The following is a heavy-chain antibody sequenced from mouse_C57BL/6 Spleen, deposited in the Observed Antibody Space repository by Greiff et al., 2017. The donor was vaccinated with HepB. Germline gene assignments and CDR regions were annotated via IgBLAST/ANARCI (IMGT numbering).Heavy chain of an antibody. V-gene: IGHV1-82*01. CDR2: IYPGDGDT. J-gene: IGHJ4*01. CDR1: GYAFSSSW. D-gene: IGHD2-5*01. CDR3: ARRLNSNLYAMDY. Sequence: VKLQQSGPELVKPGASVKISCKASGYAFSSSWMNWVKQRPGKGLEWIGRIYPGDGDTNYNGKFKGKATLTADKSSSTAYMQLSSLTSEDSAVYFCARRLNSNLYAMDYWGQGTSVTVSS.